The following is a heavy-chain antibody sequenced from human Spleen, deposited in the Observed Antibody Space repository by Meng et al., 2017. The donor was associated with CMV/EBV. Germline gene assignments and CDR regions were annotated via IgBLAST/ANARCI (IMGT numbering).Heavy chain of an antibody. V-gene: IGHV4-38-2*02. CDR3: ARHCSSTSCYKSTFDY. CDR2: IYYSGST. CDR1: GYSISSGYY. J-gene: IGHJ4*02. D-gene: IGHD2-2*01. Sequence: GSLRLSCTVSGYSISSGYYWGWIRQPPGKGLEWIGSIYYSGSTYYNPSLKSRVTISVDASKNQFSLNLSSVTAADTAVYYCARHCSSTSCYKSTFDYWGQGTLVTVSS.